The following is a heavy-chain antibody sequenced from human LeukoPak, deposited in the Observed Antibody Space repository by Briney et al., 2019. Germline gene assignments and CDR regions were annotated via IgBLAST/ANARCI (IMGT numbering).Heavy chain of an antibody. D-gene: IGHD3-22*01. CDR1: GYTLTELS. J-gene: IGHJ4*02. CDR3: ATEGYDSSGYYPFDY. Sequence: ASVKVSCKVSGYTLTELSMHWVRQAPRKGLEWMGGFDPEDGETIYAQKFQGRVTMTEDISTDTAYMELSSLRSEDTAVYYCATEGYDSSGYYPFDYWGQGTLVTVSS. CDR2: FDPEDGET. V-gene: IGHV1-24*01.